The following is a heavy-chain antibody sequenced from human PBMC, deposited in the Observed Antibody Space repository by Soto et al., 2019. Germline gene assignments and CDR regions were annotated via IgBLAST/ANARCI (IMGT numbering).Heavy chain of an antibody. Sequence: GGSLRLSCAASGFTFSSYAMSWVRQAPGKGLEWVSAISGSGGSTYYADSVKGRFTISRDNSKNTLYLQMNSLRAEDTAVYYCAKDTEGFWSGYPVFAYWGQGTLVTVSS. D-gene: IGHD3-3*01. J-gene: IGHJ4*02. CDR3: AKDTEGFWSGYPVFAY. CDR2: ISGSGGST. CDR1: GFTFSSYA. V-gene: IGHV3-23*01.